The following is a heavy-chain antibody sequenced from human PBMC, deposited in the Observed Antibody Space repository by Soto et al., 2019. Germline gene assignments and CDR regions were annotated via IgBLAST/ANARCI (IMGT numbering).Heavy chain of an antibody. J-gene: IGHJ4*02. V-gene: IGHV4-30-2*01. CDR2: IYRGST. CDR1: GGSIRSGGYS. CDR3: ARAGGLGAVAVDY. Sequence: SETLSLTCAVSGGSIRSGGYSWSWIRKPPGKGLEWIGYIYRGSTYYNPSPKSRVTISVDRSKNQFSLKLSSVTAADTAVYYCARAGGLGAVAVDYWGQGTLVTVSS. D-gene: IGHD6-19*01.